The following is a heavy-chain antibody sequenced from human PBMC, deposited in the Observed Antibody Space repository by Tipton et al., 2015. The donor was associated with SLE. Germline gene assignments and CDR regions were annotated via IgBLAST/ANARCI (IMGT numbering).Heavy chain of an antibody. CDR2: IYYSGST. CDR1: GGSISSGGYY. D-gene: IGHD6-13*01. CDR3: ARCRKWRDSSSYYDYFDY. Sequence: TLSLTCTVSGGSISSGGYYWSWIRQHPGKGLEWIGYIYYSGSTYYNPSLKSRVTISVDTSRNQFSLKLSSVTAADTAVYYCARCRKWRDSSSYYDYFDYWGQGTLVTVSS. J-gene: IGHJ4*02. V-gene: IGHV4-31*03.